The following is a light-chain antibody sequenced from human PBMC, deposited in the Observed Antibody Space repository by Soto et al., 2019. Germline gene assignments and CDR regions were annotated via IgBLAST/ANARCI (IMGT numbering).Light chain of an antibody. Sequence: EIVMTQSPSTLAVSPGETTRLSCRASQSINSDVAWYQQKPGQAPRLLIYGASTRATGIPDRFSGDGSVTHFTLTISRLEAEDFVMYYCQQYGSSPITFGQGTRLEIK. V-gene: IGKV3-20*01. CDR1: QSINSD. CDR3: QQYGSSPIT. CDR2: GAS. J-gene: IGKJ5*01.